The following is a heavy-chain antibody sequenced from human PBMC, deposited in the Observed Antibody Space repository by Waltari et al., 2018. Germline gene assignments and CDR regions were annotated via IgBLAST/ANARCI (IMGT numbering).Heavy chain of an antibody. Sequence: QVQLQESGPGLVKPSETLSLTCTVSGGSISSYYWSWIRQPAGKGLVWIGRIYTSGSTNYNPSLKSRVTMSVDTSKNQFSLKLSSVTAADTAVYYCARDLPYYDILTGYPTLGAFDIWGQGTMVTVSS. CDR2: IYTSGST. CDR1: GGSISSYY. CDR3: ARDLPYYDILTGYPTLGAFDI. J-gene: IGHJ3*02. D-gene: IGHD3-9*01. V-gene: IGHV4-4*07.